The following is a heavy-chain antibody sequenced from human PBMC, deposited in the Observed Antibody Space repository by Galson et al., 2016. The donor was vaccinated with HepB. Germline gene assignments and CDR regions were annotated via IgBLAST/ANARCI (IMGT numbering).Heavy chain of an antibody. V-gene: IGHV4-31*03. J-gene: IGHJ4*02. CDR2: IDCSGGT. CDR3: ATSETGLQYSDS. CDR1: GGSISSGGYY. Sequence: TLSLTCTVSGGSISSGGYYWSWIRQHPGKGLEWIGYIDCSGGTYYNPSLESRVTISVDTSKNQLSLKLNSVTAADTAVYYCATSETGLQYSDSWGQGSLVTVSS.